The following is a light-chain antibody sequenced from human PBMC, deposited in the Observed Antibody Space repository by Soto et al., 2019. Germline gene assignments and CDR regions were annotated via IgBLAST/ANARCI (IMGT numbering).Light chain of an antibody. CDR2: LNSDGSH. V-gene: IGLV4-69*01. CDR1: SGHSSYA. Sequence: QPVLTQSPSASASLGASVKLTCTLSSGHSSYAIAWHQQQPEKDPRYLMKLNSDGSHSKGDGLPDRFSGSSSGAERYLTISSLQSEDEADYYCQTWGTGIQVFGGGTKLTVL. CDR3: QTWGTGIQV. J-gene: IGLJ2*01.